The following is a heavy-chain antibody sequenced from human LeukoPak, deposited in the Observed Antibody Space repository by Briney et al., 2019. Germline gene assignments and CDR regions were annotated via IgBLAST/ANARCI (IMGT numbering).Heavy chain of an antibody. Sequence: GGSLRLSCAASGFTFSSFAMSWVRQTPGKGLEWASGISGSGGGTYYADSMKGRFTISRDNSKNTLYLQINSLRAEDTAVYYCAKVWYGDYEMYFDYWGQGTLVTVSS. CDR3: AKVWYGDYEMYFDY. D-gene: IGHD4-17*01. CDR2: ISGSGGGT. J-gene: IGHJ4*02. CDR1: GFTFSSFA. V-gene: IGHV3-23*01.